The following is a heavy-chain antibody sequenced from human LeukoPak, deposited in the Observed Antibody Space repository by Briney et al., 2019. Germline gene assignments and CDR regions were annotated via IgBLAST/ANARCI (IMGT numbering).Heavy chain of an antibody. CDR3: ARGRYISSIAARRWFDP. J-gene: IGHJ5*02. CDR1: GGSFSGYY. CDR2: INHSGST. D-gene: IGHD6-6*01. Sequence: SETLSFTCAVYGGSFSGYYWSWIRQPPGKGLEWIGEINHSGSTNYNPSLKSRVTISVDTSKNQFSLKLSSVTAADTAVYYCARGRYISSIAARRWFDPWGQGTLVTVSS. V-gene: IGHV4-34*01.